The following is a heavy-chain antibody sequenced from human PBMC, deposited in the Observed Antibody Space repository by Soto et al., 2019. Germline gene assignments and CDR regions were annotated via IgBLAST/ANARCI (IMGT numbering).Heavy chain of an antibody. CDR2: INPKNGDT. D-gene: IGHD5-18*01. V-gene: IGHV1-2*02. CDR1: GYTFTAYS. J-gene: IGHJ4*02. CDR3: EREWDPAMGPRADY. Sequence: QVQLVQSGAEVKKPGASVKVSCKASGYTFTAYSIHLVRQAPGQGLEWMGWINPKNGDTNTAQKFQARVTMTRDTSITTDYMELTSLRSDDTAIYYCEREWDPAMGPRADYWGQGSLVTVSS.